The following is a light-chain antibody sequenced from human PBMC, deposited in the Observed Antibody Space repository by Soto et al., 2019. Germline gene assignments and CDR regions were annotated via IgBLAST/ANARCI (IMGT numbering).Light chain of an antibody. Sequence: DIQMTQSPSSLSASVGDRVTITFLASQSISTYLHWYQQKPGKAPKLLIFAASSLQSGVPSRFSGSRSGPDFTLTISSLQPEDFATYYCQQSYSSPPTFGQGTKVDIK. CDR2: AAS. CDR3: QQSYSSPPT. CDR1: QSISTY. J-gene: IGKJ1*01. V-gene: IGKV1-39*01.